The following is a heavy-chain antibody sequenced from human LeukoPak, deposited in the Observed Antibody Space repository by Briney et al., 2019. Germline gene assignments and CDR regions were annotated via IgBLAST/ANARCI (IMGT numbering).Heavy chain of an antibody. V-gene: IGHV3-11*01. CDR2: ISSSGSTT. CDR3: AAMTTVTHVDY. CDR1: GFTFSDYY. Sequence: GGSLRLSCAASGFTFSDYYMSWIRQAPGKGLEWVSYISSSGSTTYYADSVKGRFTISRDNAKNSLYLQMNSLRAEDTAVYYCAAMTTVTHVDYWGQGTLVTVSS. D-gene: IGHD4-17*01. J-gene: IGHJ4*02.